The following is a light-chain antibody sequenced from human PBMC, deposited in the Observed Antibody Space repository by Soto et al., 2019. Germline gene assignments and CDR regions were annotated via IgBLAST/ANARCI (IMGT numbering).Light chain of an antibody. Sequence: QSVLTQPASVSGSPGQSITISCTGTSLDVGAYNYVSWYQQHPGKAPKLMIYEVSNRPSGVSNRFSGSKSGNSASLTISGLQAEDEADYYCSSYSSSITVVFGGGTKVTVL. CDR2: EVS. CDR3: SSYSSSITVV. J-gene: IGLJ2*01. CDR1: SLDVGAYNY. V-gene: IGLV2-14*01.